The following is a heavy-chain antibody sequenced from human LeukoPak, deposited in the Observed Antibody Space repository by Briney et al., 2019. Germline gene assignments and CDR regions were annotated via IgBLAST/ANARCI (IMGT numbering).Heavy chain of an antibody. V-gene: IGHV4-34*01. D-gene: IGHD1-1*01. CDR3: ARGVRSTPRPYHYGMDV. Sequence: SETLSLTCAVYGGSFSGYYWSWIRQPPGKGLEWIGEINHSGSTNYNPSLKSRVTISVDTSKNQFSLKLSSVTAADTAVYYCARGVRSTPRPYHYGMDVWGQGTTVTVSS. J-gene: IGHJ6*02. CDR1: GGSFSGYY. CDR2: INHSGST.